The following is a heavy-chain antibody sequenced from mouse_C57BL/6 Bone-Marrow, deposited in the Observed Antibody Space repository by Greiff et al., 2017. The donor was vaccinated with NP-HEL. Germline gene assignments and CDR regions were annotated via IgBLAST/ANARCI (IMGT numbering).Heavy chain of an antibody. J-gene: IGHJ4*01. V-gene: IGHV3-6*01. CDR2: ISYDGSN. CDR3: ARGPYAGYWIFYYAMDY. CDR1: GYSITSGYY. D-gene: IGHD2-3*01. Sequence: EVQLQESGPGLVKPSQSLSLTCSVTGYSITSGYYWYWIRQFPGNKLEWMGYISYDGSNNYNPSLKNRISITRDTSKNQFFLKLNSVTTEDTATYYCARGPYAGYWIFYYAMDYWGQGTSVTVSS.